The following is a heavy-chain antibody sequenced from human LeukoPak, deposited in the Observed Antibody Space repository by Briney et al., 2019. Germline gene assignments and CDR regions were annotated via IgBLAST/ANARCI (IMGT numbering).Heavy chain of an antibody. CDR3: AREVSYAFNF. J-gene: IGHJ3*01. CDR1: GFTVSSNY. V-gene: IGHV3-53*01. D-gene: IGHD1-14*01. CDR2: MYSGGST. Sequence: PGGSLRLSCAVSGFTVSSNYMSWVRQAPGKGLEWVSVMYSGGSTYYADSVKGRFTISRDNSKNTLYLQMNSLRAEDTAVYYCAREVSYAFNFWSQGTMVTVSS.